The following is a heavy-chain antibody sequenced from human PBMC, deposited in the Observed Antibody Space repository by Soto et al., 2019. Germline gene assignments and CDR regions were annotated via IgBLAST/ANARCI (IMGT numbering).Heavy chain of an antibody. CDR2: IYYSGSP. Sequence: PSETLSLTCTVSGGSISTYYWSWIRQPPGKGLEWIGYIYYSGSPNYNPSLKSRVTISLDTSKNQFSLKLSSVTAADTAVYYCARQFRGYSYGYFDYWGQGTLVTVSS. J-gene: IGHJ4*02. D-gene: IGHD5-18*01. CDR3: ARQFRGYSYGYFDY. V-gene: IGHV4-59*01. CDR1: GGSISTYY.